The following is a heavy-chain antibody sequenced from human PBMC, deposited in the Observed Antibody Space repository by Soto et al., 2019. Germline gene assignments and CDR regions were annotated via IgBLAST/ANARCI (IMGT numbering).Heavy chain of an antibody. Sequence: EVQLVESGGGLVQPGGSLRLSCAASGFTVSSNYMSWVRQAPGKGLEWVSVIYSGGSTYYADSVKGRFTISRDNSKNTLYLQMNSLRVEDTAVYYCARVPAMVRGTGMDVWGKGTTVTVSS. D-gene: IGHD3-10*01. CDR2: IYSGGST. CDR3: ARVPAMVRGTGMDV. V-gene: IGHV3-66*01. CDR1: GFTVSSNY. J-gene: IGHJ6*04.